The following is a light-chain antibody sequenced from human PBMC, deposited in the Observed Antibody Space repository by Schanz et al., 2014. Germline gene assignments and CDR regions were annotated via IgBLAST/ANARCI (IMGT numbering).Light chain of an antibody. CDR3: QQRSNWPVT. Sequence: EIVLTQSPGTLSVSPGERATLSCRASQSVISNLAWYQQKPGQAPRLLTYDASNRATGIPARFSGSGSGTDFTLTISSLEPEDFAVYYCQQRSNWPVTFGQGTRLEIK. CDR2: DAS. CDR1: QSVISN. V-gene: IGKV3-11*01. J-gene: IGKJ5*01.